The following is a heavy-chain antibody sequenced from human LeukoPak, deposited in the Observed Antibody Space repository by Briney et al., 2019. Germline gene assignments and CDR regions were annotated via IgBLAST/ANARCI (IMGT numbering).Heavy chain of an antibody. CDR1: GFTFSSYA. Sequence: GGSLRLSCAASGFTFSSYAMSWVRQAPGKGLEWVSAISGSGGSTYYADSVKGRFTISRDNSKDTLYLQMNSLRAEDTAVYYCATSSWSRYLDYWGQGTLVTVSS. J-gene: IGHJ4*02. CDR3: ATSSWSRYLDY. CDR2: ISGSGGST. V-gene: IGHV3-23*01. D-gene: IGHD6-13*01.